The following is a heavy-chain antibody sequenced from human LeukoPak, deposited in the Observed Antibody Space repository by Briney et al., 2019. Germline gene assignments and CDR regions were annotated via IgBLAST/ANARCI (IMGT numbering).Heavy chain of an antibody. CDR1: GGSIRNY. V-gene: IGHV4-59*01. Sequence: PSETLSLTCTVSGGSIRNYWTGIRQPPGKGLEWIGYIYYGGSTNYNPSLTRRVTISVDTSKNQFSLKLSSVPAADTAVYYCARGSLSGSGWFDPWGQGTLVTVSS. CDR2: IYYGGST. CDR3: ARGSLSGSGWFDP. D-gene: IGHD3-22*01. J-gene: IGHJ5*02.